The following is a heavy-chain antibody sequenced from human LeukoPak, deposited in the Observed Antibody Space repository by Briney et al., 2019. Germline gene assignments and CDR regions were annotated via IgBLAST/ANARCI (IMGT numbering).Heavy chain of an antibody. CDR3: AKEMYQLLYGMDV. CDR1: GFTFVDYG. V-gene: IGHV3-20*04. Sequence: GGSLRLSCAASGFTFVDYGMSWVRQAPGKGLEWVSGINWNGGSTGYADSVKGRFTISRDNAKNSLYLQMNSLRAEDTAVYYCAKEMYQLLYGMDVWGQGTTVTVSS. D-gene: IGHD2-2*01. J-gene: IGHJ6*02. CDR2: INWNGGST.